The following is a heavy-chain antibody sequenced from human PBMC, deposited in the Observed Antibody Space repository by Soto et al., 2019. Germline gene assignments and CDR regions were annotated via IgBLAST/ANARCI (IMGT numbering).Heavy chain of an antibody. CDR1: GYTFTSYG. CDR2: ISAYNGNT. CDR3: ARLAVAGTFPYYGMDV. V-gene: IGHV1-18*01. Sequence: QVQLVQSGAEVKKPGASVKVSCKASGYTFTSYGISWVRQAPGQGLEWMGWISAYNGNTNYAQKLQGRVTMTTDTSTSTAYMELRTLRSDDTAVYYCARLAVAGTFPYYGMDVWGQGTTVTVSS. D-gene: IGHD6-19*01. J-gene: IGHJ6*02.